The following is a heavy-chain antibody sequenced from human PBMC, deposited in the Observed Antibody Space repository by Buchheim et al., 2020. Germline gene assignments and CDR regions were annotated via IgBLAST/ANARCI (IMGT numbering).Heavy chain of an antibody. CDR3: ARRNYKNGFDY. CDR2: IYYSGST. Sequence: QVQMQESGPGLVKPSETLSLTCTVSGGSISSYYWSWIRQPPGKGLEWIGYIYYSGSTNYNPSLKSRVTISVDTSKNQFSLKLSSVTAADTAVYYCARRNYKNGFDYWGQGTL. D-gene: IGHD1-7*01. J-gene: IGHJ4*02. V-gene: IGHV4-59*12. CDR1: GGSISSYY.